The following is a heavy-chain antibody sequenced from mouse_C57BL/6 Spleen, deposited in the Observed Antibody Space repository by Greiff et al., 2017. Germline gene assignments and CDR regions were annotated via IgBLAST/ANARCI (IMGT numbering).Heavy chain of an antibody. J-gene: IGHJ4*01. V-gene: IGHV1-82*01. Sequence: QVQLQQSGPELVKPGASVKISCKASGYAFSSSWMNWVKQRPGKGLEWIGRIYPGDGDTNYNGKFKGKATLTADKSSSTAYIQLSSLTSEDSAVYFCARGAYRYAMDYWGRRTSVSVSS. D-gene: IGHD2-10*01. CDR1: GYAFSSSW. CDR3: ARGAYRYAMDY. CDR2: IYPGDGDT.